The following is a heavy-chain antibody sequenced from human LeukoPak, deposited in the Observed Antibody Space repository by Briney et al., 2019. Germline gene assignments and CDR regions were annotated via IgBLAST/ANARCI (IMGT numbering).Heavy chain of an antibody. CDR2: ISSSSSYI. J-gene: IGHJ4*02. CDR3: AREPLYYYDSSGTIFDY. V-gene: IGHV3-21*01. D-gene: IGHD3-22*01. Sequence: PGGSLRLSCAASGFTFSSYSMNWVRQAPGKGLEWVSSISSSSSYIYYADSVKGRFTISRDNAKNPLYLQMNSLRAEDTAVYYCAREPLYYYDSSGTIFDYWGQGTLVTVSS. CDR1: GFTFSSYS.